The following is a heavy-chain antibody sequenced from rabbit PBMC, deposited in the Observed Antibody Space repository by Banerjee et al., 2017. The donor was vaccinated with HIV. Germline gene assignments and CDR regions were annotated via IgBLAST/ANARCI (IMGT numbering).Heavy chain of an antibody. CDR1: GIDFSSYYY. CDR3: ARGSYVYAGDGRYGYYFNL. Sequence: QSLEESGGDLVKPGASLTLTCTASGIDFSSYYYMCWVRQAPGKGLEWIACIYAGSSGSTYYASWAKGRFTISKTSSTTVTLQMTSLTAADTATYFCARGSYVYAGDGRYGYYFNLWGPGTLVTVS. CDR2: IYAGSSGST. D-gene: IGHD6-1*01. J-gene: IGHJ4*01. V-gene: IGHV1S40*01.